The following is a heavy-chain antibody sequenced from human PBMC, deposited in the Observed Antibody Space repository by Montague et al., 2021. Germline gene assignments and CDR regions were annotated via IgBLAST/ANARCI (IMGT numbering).Heavy chain of an antibody. V-gene: IGHV4-59*02. Sequence: SETLSLTCSVSGGSANGYDWSWIRQPPGKGLEWIGYMRSSGSPNYNSSFKSRLAISIDRSRNQFSLELSFVTAADTAIYFCGRDYWGSLDYWGHGRLVTVSS. CDR1: GGSANGYD. J-gene: IGHJ4*01. D-gene: IGHD7-27*01. CDR2: MRSSGSP. CDR3: GRDYWGSLDY.